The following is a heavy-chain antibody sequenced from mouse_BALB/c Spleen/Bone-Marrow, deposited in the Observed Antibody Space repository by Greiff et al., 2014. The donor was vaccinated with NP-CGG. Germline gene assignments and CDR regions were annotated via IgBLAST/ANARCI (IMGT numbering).Heavy chain of an antibody. D-gene: IGHD1-2*01. CDR1: GSTFSSYP. J-gene: IGHJ3*01. CDR3: AMVTTATV. CDR2: ISAGGSDT. V-gene: IGHV5-9-3*01. Sequence: VQLQQSGGGSVKPGGSLKLSCAASGSTFSSYPMSWVRQTPEKRLEWVASISAGGSDTYYLDSVKGRCTISRDNVKNTLFLQISSLRSEDTAMYYCAMVTTATVWGQGTLVTVSA.